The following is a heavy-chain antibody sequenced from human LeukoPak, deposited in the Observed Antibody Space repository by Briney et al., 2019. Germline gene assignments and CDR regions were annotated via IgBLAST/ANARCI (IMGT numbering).Heavy chain of an antibody. D-gene: IGHD6-13*01. V-gene: IGHV1-2*02. CDR1: GYTFTGYY. CDR2: INPNSGGT. Sequence: ASVKVSCKASGYTFTGYYMHWVRQAPGQGLEWMGWINPNSGGTNYAQKFQGRVTMTRDTPISTAYMELSRLRSDDTAVYYCARAPNPRPIAAAGRFDYWGQGTLVTVSS. CDR3: ARAPNPRPIAAAGRFDY. J-gene: IGHJ4*02.